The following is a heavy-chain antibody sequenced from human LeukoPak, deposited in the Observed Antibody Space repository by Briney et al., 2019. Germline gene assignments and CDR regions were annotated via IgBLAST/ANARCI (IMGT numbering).Heavy chain of an antibody. D-gene: IGHD5-18*01. J-gene: IGHJ3*02. CDR2: ISSSSSTI. CDR3: ARVLGRYRYGLNAFDI. V-gene: IGHV3-48*04. Sequence: GGSLRLSCAASGFTFSSYSMNWVRQAPGKGLEWVSYISSSSSTIYYADSVKGRFTISRDNAKNSLYLQMNSLRAEDTAVYYCARVLGRYRYGLNAFDIWGQGTMVTVSS. CDR1: GFTFSSYS.